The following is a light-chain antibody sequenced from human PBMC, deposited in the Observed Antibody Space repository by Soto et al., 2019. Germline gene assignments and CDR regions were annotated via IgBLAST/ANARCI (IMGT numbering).Light chain of an antibody. V-gene: IGKV3-11*01. CDR2: GAF. J-gene: IGKJ5*01. CDR1: PSVTNY. CDR3: QQRNIWPPVT. Sequence: PATLSLSPGERATLSCRASPSVTNYLAWYQQKPGQAPRLLIYGAFNRATGIPARFSGSGSGTDFTLTISSLEPEDFAVYYCQQRNIWPPVTFGQGTRLEIK.